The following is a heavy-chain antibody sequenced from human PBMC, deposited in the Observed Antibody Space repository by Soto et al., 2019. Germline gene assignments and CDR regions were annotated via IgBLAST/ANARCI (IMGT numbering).Heavy chain of an antibody. D-gene: IGHD2-21*02. CDR1: GCTFTSYD. Sequence: ASVKVSCKASGCTFTSYDINWVRQATGQGLGYMGWMNPNSGNTGYVQKFQGRVTITRDTSMSTAYMELSSLRSEDTAVYYCARSIAVVTALDYWGQGTLVTVAS. CDR3: ARSIAVVTALDY. V-gene: IGHV1-8*01. J-gene: IGHJ4*02. CDR2: MNPNSGNT.